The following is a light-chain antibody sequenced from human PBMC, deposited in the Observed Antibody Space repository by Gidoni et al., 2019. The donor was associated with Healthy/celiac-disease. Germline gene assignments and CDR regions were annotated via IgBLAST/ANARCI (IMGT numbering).Light chain of an antibody. Sequence: EIVMTQSPATLSLSPGARATLSCRASQSVSSNLAWYQQKPGQAPRLLIYGASTRATGIPARFSGSGSGKEFTLTIGSLQSEDFAVYYCQQCNNWPPSLPFXGXTKVEIK. CDR3: QQCNNWPPSLP. CDR2: GAS. CDR1: QSVSSN. V-gene: IGKV3-15*01. J-gene: IGKJ4*01.